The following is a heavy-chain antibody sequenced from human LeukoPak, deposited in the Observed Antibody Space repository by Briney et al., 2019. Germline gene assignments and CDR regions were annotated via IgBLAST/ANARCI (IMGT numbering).Heavy chain of an antibody. Sequence: SETLSLTCTVSGCSISSYYWSWIRQPPGQGLEWIGYIYYSGSTNYNPSLKSRVTISIDTTKNQFSLKLRSVTAADTAVYSCARVTIGRGGYAFDIWGQGTMVTVSS. CDR2: IYYSGST. CDR3: ARVTIGRGGYAFDI. J-gene: IGHJ3*02. CDR1: GCSISSYY. D-gene: IGHD3-10*01. V-gene: IGHV4-59*01.